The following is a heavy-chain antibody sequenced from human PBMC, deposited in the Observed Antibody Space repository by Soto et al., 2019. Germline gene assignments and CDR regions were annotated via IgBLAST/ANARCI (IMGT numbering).Heavy chain of an antibody. D-gene: IGHD1-1*01. CDR2: INKSGGST. Sequence: GGSLRLSCAASGFTFSSFAMSWVRQAPGKVLEWVATINKSGGSTYYADSVKGRFTISRDNSKNMLFLQINGLRAEDTAVYYCAKDPPTTGTTFDYWGRGTLVTVSS. CDR3: AKDPPTTGTTFDY. J-gene: IGHJ4*02. CDR1: GFTFSSFA. V-gene: IGHV3-23*01.